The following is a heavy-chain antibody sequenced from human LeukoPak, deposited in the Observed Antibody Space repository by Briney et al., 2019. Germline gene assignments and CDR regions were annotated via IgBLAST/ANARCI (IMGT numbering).Heavy chain of an antibody. CDR3: AKAVRSMVTGGGYFDS. D-gene: IGHD3-10*01. Sequence: PGGSLRLSCAAWGFPFRNYAMSGVGQAPGKGLEWVSSVSGGSDSRYYADSVMGRFTLPRGNSKNTLYLQMNSLRAEDTAVYYCAKAVRSMVTGGGYFDSWGQGTLVTVSS. CDR2: VSGGSDSR. V-gene: IGHV3-23*01. J-gene: IGHJ4*02. CDR1: GFPFRNYA.